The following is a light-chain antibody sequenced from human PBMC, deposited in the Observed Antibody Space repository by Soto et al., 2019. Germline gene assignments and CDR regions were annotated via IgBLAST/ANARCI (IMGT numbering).Light chain of an antibody. CDR1: QSVSSN. CDR3: QQYSNFPQT. CDR2: DAS. Sequence: EIVMTQSPGTLSVSPGERATLSGRASQSVSSNLAWYQQKPGQAPRLRIHDASTRATGIPARLSGSGSATEFTLPISSLQFEYFAFYYCQQYSNFPQTFGQGPKVEI. V-gene: IGKV3-15*01. J-gene: IGKJ1*01.